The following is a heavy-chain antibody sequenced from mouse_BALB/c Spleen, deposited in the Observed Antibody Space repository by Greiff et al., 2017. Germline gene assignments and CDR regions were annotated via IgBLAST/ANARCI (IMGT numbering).Heavy chain of an antibody. CDR3: ARRYGYDGYYFDY. Sequence: DVMLVESGGDLVKPGGSLKLSCAASGFTFSSYGMSWVRQTPDKRLEWVATISSGGSYTYYPDSVKGRFTISRDNAKNTLYLQMSSLKSEDTAMYYCARRYGYDGYYFDYWGQGTTLTVSS. J-gene: IGHJ2*01. CDR2: ISSGGSYT. V-gene: IGHV5-6*02. D-gene: IGHD2-2*01. CDR1: GFTFSSYG.